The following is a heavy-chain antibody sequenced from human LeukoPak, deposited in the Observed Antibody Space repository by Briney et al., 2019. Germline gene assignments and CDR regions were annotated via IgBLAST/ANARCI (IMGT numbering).Heavy chain of an antibody. D-gene: IGHD5-18*01. CDR2: IIPIFGTA. Sequence: ASVKVSCKASGGTFSSSAISWVRHAPGQGLEWMGGIIPIFGTANYAQKFQGRVTITTDESTSTAYMELSSLRSEDTAVYYCARDRGYSYGYFDYWGQGTLVTVSS. CDR3: ARDRGYSYGYFDY. CDR1: GGTFSSSA. V-gene: IGHV1-69*05. J-gene: IGHJ4*02.